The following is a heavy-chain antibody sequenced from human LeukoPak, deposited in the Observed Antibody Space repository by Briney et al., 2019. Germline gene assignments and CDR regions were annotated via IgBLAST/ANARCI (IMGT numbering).Heavy chain of an antibody. CDR1: GFTFSNYW. Sequence: PGGSLRLSCAASGFTFSNYWMHWVRQAPGKGLVWVSRNSDGINTSYADSVKGRFTISRDNAKNSLYLQMNSLRAEDTTVYYCARERMNYYDSSGCLDYWGQGTLVTVSS. D-gene: IGHD3-22*01. CDR3: ARERMNYYDSSGCLDY. V-gene: IGHV3-74*01. J-gene: IGHJ4*02. CDR2: NSDGINT.